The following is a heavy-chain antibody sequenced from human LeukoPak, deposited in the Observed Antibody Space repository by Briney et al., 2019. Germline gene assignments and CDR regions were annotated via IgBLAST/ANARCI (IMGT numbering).Heavy chain of an antibody. CDR3: AREDYGDYAVHY. D-gene: IGHD4-17*01. V-gene: IGHV3-66*01. CDR1: GFTVSSNY. Sequence: PGGSLRLSCAASGFTVSSNYMSWVRQAPGKGLEWVSVIYSGGSTYYADSVKGRFTISRDNSKNTLYLQMNSPRAEDTAVYYCAREDYGDYAVHYWGQGTLVTVSS. CDR2: IYSGGST. J-gene: IGHJ4*02.